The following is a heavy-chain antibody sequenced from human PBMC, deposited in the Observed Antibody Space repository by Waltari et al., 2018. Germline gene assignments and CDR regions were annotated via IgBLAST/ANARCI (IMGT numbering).Heavy chain of an antibody. CDR3: ARGTRVNLVRGAEWFDF. D-gene: IGHD3-10*01. V-gene: IGHV4-38-2*02. CDR1: GFTVVYGYY. CDR2: AYHGGRI. Sequence: QVQLQESGPGVMKPSETLSLTCQVSGFTVVYGYYWGWIRQSPGQGLEWIGSAYHGGRIFYNPSLGSRVSISLDRSENQVALEVRSLTAADPAVYYCARGTRVNLVRGAEWFDFWGPGMLVSVSS. J-gene: IGHJ5*01.